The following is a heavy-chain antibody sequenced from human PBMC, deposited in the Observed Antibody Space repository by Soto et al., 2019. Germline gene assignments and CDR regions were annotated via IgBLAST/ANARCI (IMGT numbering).Heavy chain of an antibody. J-gene: IGHJ4*02. CDR1: GFSRSTRGVG. CDR3: AHKGGGDRILDY. V-gene: IGHV2-5*02. CDR2: IYGEGDK. D-gene: IGHD3-16*01. Sequence: QITLKESGPTLVKPTQTLTLTCTFSGFSRSTRGVGVGWIRQPPGKALEWLALIYGEGDKTYSPSLESRLTITEDTPKNPVVLIMADMDPVDTATYFLAHKGGGDRILDYWGQGTLVTVSS.